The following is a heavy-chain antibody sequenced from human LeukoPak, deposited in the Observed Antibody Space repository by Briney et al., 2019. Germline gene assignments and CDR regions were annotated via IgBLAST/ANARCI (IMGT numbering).Heavy chain of an antibody. CDR1: GGSISISNYY. J-gene: IGHJ4*02. D-gene: IGHD3-22*01. CDR2: MSYSGRT. Sequence: SETLSLTCTVSGGSISISNYYWGWIRQPPGKGLEWIGRMSYSGRTYYNPSLKTRVTVSLDTSKNQFSLKLSSVTAADTAVYYCARKDPEYYYDSSGYYYVPPFDYWGQGTLVTVSS. V-gene: IGHV4-39*07. CDR3: ARKDPEYYYDSSGYYYVPPFDY.